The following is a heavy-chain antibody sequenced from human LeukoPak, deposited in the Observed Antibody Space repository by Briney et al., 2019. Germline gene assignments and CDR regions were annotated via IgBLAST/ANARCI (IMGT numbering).Heavy chain of an antibody. CDR1: GGSISSYY. Sequence: SETLSLTCSVSGGSISSYYWSWIRQPAGKGLEWIGYIYYSGSTNYNPSLKSRVTISVDTSKNQFSLKLSSVTAADTAVYYCARLRKDTAMVYYFDYWGQGTLVTVSS. J-gene: IGHJ4*02. CDR2: IYYSGST. CDR3: ARLRKDTAMVYYFDY. D-gene: IGHD5-18*01. V-gene: IGHV4-59*08.